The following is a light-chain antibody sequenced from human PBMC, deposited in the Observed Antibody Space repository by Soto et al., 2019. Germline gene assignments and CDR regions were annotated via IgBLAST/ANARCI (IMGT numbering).Light chain of an antibody. CDR1: NSDVGGYNY. Sequence: QSALTQPASVSGSPGQSITISCTGTNSDVGGYNYVSWYQHHPGKAPKVMIYEVNNRPLGVSDRFSGSKSGNTAALTISGLQAEDEADYYCSSYTSRTTLVFGGGTKVTVL. CDR3: SSYTSRTTLV. V-gene: IGLV2-14*01. CDR2: EVN. J-gene: IGLJ3*02.